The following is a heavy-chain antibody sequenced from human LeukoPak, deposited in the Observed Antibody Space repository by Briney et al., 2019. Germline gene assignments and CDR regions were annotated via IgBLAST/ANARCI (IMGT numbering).Heavy chain of an antibody. V-gene: IGHV1-18*01. CDR2: ISAYSGNT. J-gene: IGHJ4*02. CDR1: GYTFTSYG. CDR3: ARAPDDYDFWSGPFDY. Sequence: ASVKLSCKSSGYTFTSYGISWVRQAPGQGLEWMGWISAYSGNTNYAQNLQGRVTMTTDTSTSTAYMELRSLRSDDTAVYYCARAPDDYDFWSGPFDYWGRGTLVTVSS. D-gene: IGHD3-3*01.